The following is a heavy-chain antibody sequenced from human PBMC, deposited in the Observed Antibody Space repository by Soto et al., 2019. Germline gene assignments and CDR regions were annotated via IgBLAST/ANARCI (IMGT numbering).Heavy chain of an antibody. CDR3: ARDQYYDFWSGYYFGYYYYGMDV. D-gene: IGHD3-3*01. V-gene: IGHV4-39*01. J-gene: IGHJ6*02. CDR2: IYYSGST. CDR1: GGSISRSSYY. Sequence: SETLSLTCTVSGGSISRSSYYWGWIRQPPGKGLEWIGSIYYSGSTYYNPSLKSRVTISVDTSKNQFSLKLSSVTAADTAVYYCARDQYYDFWSGYYFGYYYYGMDVWGQGPTVT.